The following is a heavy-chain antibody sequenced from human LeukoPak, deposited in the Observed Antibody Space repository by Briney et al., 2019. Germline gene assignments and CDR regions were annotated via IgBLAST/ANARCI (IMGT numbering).Heavy chain of an antibody. V-gene: IGHV3-23*01. CDR1: GFTFSTYA. CDR2: ISGSGGST. J-gene: IGHJ4*02. Sequence: PGGSLRLSCAASGFTFSTYAMSWVRQAPGKGLGWVSAISGSGGSTYYADSVKGRFTISRDNSKNTLYLQMNSLRAEDTAVYYCAKRNWNDGGHLPYYFDYWGQGTLVTVSS. D-gene: IGHD1-1*01. CDR3: AKRNWNDGGHLPYYFDY.